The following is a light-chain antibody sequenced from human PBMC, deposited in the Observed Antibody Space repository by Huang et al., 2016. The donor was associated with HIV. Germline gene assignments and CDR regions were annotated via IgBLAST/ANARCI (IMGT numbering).Light chain of an antibody. CDR2: WAA. CDR1: QSVFNSSNTKNY. J-gene: IGKJ1*01. V-gene: IGKV4-1*01. Sequence: DIVVTQSPDSLALSLGERAVINCTFSQSVFNSSNTKNYLSWYQVKLGQPPKLRIYWAASRGCGGPGRGSGGGGGTDFTLTISKLQAEDVAVYYCHQYYRTPQTFGQGTKV. CDR3: HQYYRTPQT.